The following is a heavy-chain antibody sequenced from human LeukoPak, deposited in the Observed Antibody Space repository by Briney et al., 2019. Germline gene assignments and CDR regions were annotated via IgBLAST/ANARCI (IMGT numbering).Heavy chain of an antibody. Sequence: GESLKISCKGSAYSFTSYWIGWVRQMPGKGLEWMGIIYPGDSDTRYSPSFQGQVTISADKSISTAYLQWSSLKASDTAMYYCARAHCGGDCYIFNWFDPWGQGTLVTVSS. J-gene: IGHJ5*02. V-gene: IGHV5-51*01. CDR1: AYSFTSYW. D-gene: IGHD2-21*01. CDR2: IYPGDSDT. CDR3: ARAHCGGDCYIFNWFDP.